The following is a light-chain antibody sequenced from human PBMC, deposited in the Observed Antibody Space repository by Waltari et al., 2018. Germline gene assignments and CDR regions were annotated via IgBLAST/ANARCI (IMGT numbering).Light chain of an antibody. Sequence: DIMMTQSPISLPVSPGEPAYISCRSSQSLLHSNGYHYLDWYLQKPGQSPQLLIYFGSNRASVVADRFSGSASGTDFTLKVSRVEAEDVGVYFCMQGLQIPFTFGQGTKLEI. V-gene: IGKV2-28*01. CDR1: QSLLHSNGYHY. CDR2: FGS. J-gene: IGKJ2*01. CDR3: MQGLQIPFT.